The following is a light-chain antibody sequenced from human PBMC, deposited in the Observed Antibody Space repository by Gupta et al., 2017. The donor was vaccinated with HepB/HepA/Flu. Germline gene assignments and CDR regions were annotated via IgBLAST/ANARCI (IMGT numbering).Light chain of an antibody. CDR2: GAS. CDR1: QNINRF. Sequence: DIQLTHSPSTQSASIGDRVISSSGTSQNINRFLAWYQQKPGRAPKLLVYGASSLRTDVPARFRGSGAGTEFTLTINTLQPDDFATYYCQQYSNHSRTFGQGTRLEIK. V-gene: IGKV1-5*03. CDR3: QQYSNHSRT. J-gene: IGKJ5*01.